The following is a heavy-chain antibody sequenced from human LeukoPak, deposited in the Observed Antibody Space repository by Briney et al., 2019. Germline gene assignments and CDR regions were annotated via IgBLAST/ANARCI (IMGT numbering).Heavy chain of an antibody. J-gene: IGHJ4*02. CDR1: GGSISSSSYY. Sequence: RSSETLSLTCTVSGGSISSSSYYWGWIRQPPGKGLEWIGSIYYSRSTYYNPSLKSRVTISVDTSKKQFSLKLSSVTAADTAVYYCVTYYFDSSGPKKNYWGQGTLVTVSS. CDR2: IYYSRST. CDR3: VTYYFDSSGPKKNY. V-gene: IGHV4-39*07. D-gene: IGHD3-22*01.